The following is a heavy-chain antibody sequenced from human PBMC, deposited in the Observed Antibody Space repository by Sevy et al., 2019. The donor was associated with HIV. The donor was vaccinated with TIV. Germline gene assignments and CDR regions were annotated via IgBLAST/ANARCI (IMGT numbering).Heavy chain of an antibody. V-gene: IGHV3-48*02. CDR3: ARCPGHYSIDY. J-gene: IGHJ4*02. Sequence: GGSLRLSCAASGFTFNTYSLIWVRQTPGKGLEWLSFIGTAAGFTNYAHAVKGRFTISRDNAKNSLYLQMNSLRDEDTDVYYCARCPGHYSIDYWGQGTLVTVSS. D-gene: IGHD2-21*01. CDR1: GFTFNTYS. CDR2: IGTAAGFT.